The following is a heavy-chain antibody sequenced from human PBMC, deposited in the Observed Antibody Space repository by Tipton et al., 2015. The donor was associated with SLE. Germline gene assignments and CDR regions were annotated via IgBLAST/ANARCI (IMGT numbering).Heavy chain of an antibody. V-gene: IGHV4-39*07. D-gene: IGHD6-19*01. CDR3: ARAGGSDWPKSNFDY. CDR1: GAYVSSGYFY. J-gene: IGHJ4*02. CDR2: IFFTGNT. Sequence: TLSLTCTVSGAYVSSGYFYWGWIRQPPGKGLEWHGSIFFTGNTYYNPSLKSRVTISLDTSKQEFSLRLSSVTAADTAVYYCARAGGSDWPKSNFDYWGQGTVVTVSS.